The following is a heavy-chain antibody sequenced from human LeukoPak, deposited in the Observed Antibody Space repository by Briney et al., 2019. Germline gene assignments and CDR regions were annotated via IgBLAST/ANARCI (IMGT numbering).Heavy chain of an antibody. J-gene: IGHJ2*01. CDR3: ATRRGTAYWYFDL. CDR1: GYTFTTYA. D-gene: IGHD3-10*01. Sequence: ASVKVSCKASGYTFTTYAMNWVRQAPGQGLEWMGWINTDTGSPTYAQGFTGRLVFSLDTSVSTAYLQISSLKAEDTAVYYCATRRGTAYWYFDLWGRGTLVTVSS. V-gene: IGHV7-4-1*02. CDR2: INTDTGSP.